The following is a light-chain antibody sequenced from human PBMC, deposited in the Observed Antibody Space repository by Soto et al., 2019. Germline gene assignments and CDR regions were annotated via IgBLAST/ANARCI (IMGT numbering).Light chain of an antibody. V-gene: IGLV2-14*01. CDR1: SSDVGGYNY. Sequence: QSALTQPASVSGSPGQSTTISCTGTSSDVGGYNYVSWYQQHPGKVPKLMIYEVSNRPSGVSNRFSGSKSGNTASLTISGLQAEDEADYYCNSYTSSSTLVFGGGTKVTVL. J-gene: IGLJ2*01. CDR3: NSYTSSSTLV. CDR2: EVS.